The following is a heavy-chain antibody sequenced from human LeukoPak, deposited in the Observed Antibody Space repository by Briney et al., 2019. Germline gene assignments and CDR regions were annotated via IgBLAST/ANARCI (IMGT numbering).Heavy chain of an antibody. J-gene: IGHJ5*02. Sequence: GGSLRLSCAASGFTFDDYAMHWVRQVPGKGLEWVSGISWNSGSIGYADSVKGRFTISRDNAKNSLYLQMNSLRAEDTAVYYCARDLPISMVRGVIIGWFDPWGQGTLVTVSS. V-gene: IGHV3-9*01. CDR2: ISWNSGSI. CDR3: ARDLPISMVRGVIIGWFDP. CDR1: GFTFDDYA. D-gene: IGHD3-10*01.